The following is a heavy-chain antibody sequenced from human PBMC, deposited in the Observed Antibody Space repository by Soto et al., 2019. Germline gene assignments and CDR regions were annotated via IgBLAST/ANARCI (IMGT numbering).Heavy chain of an antibody. CDR1: GYTFTSYD. Sequence: ASVKVSCKASGYTFTSYDINWVRQATGQGLEWMGWMNPNSGNTGYAQKFQGRVTMTRNTSISTAYMELSSLRSEDTAVYYCARGEEVRFLEWLLPVNYYMDVWGKGTTVTVSS. D-gene: IGHD3-3*01. CDR3: ARGEEVRFLEWLLPVNYYMDV. CDR2: MNPNSGNT. J-gene: IGHJ6*03. V-gene: IGHV1-8*01.